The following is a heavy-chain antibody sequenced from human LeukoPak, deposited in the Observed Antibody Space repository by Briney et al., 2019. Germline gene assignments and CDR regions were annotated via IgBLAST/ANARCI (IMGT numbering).Heavy chain of an antibody. CDR3: ARMGYYDFWSGFDY. J-gene: IGHJ4*02. D-gene: IGHD3-3*01. V-gene: IGHV3-11*01. Sequence: GGSLRLSCAASGFILSDYSMSWIRQAPGKGLEWVSYIRSSGSPIYYADSVKGRFTISRDNSKNTLYLQMNSLRAEDTAVYYCARMGYYDFWSGFDYWGQGTLVTVSS. CDR1: GFILSDYS. CDR2: IRSSGSPI.